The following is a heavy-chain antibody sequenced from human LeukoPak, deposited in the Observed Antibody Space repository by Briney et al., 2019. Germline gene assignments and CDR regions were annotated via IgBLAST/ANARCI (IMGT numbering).Heavy chain of an antibody. Sequence: ASVKVSCKASGDTFTGYYMHWVRQAPGQGLECMGWINPNRGGTNYAQKFKGGVTLHRDPSISTAYMEMSSLRSNGTAVYYCARETGSEITSYYYYGMDVWGQGTTVIVSS. CDR3: ARETGSEITSYYYYGMDV. CDR1: GDTFTGYY. J-gene: IGHJ6*02. CDR2: INPNRGGT. D-gene: IGHD3-10*01. V-gene: IGHV1-2*02.